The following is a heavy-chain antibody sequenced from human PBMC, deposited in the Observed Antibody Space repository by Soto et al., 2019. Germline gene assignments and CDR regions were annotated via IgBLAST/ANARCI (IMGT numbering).Heavy chain of an antibody. V-gene: IGHV3-23*01. CDR2: ISGSGGTT. CDR3: AKDRSSTSCYAFDY. J-gene: IGHJ4*02. CDR1: GFTFRNYA. D-gene: IGHD2-2*01. Sequence: EVQLLESGGGLVQPGGSLRLSCAASGFTFRNYAMSWARQAPGKGLGWGSAISGSGGTTHHPDSVKRRFTISRDNSKNTLYLQMNSLRVEDTAVYYCAKDRSSTSCYAFDYWGQGSLVTVSS.